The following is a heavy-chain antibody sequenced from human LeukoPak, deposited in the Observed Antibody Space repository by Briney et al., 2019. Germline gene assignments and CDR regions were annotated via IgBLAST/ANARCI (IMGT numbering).Heavy chain of an antibody. Sequence: SQTLSLTCAISGDSVSSNSAAWNWIRQSPSRGLEWLGRTYYRSKWYNDYALSVESRININPDTSKNQFSLQLNSVTAADTAVYYCARRSKWWTGYYKEGSSYYMDVWGKGTTVTISS. CDR3: ARRSKWWTGYYKEGSSYYMDV. CDR1: GDSVSSNSAA. J-gene: IGHJ6*03. V-gene: IGHV6-1*01. D-gene: IGHD3/OR15-3a*01. CDR2: TYYRSKWYN.